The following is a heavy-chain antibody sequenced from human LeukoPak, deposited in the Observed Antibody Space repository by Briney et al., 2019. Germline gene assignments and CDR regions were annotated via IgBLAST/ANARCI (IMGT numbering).Heavy chain of an antibody. J-gene: IGHJ4*02. CDR1: GGSVSGYC. V-gene: IGHV4-34*01. CDR3: ARRSRGGFDY. Sequence: SETLSLTCAGYGGSVSGYCWSWIRQPPGKGLDCIGSIYYSGSTYYNPSLKSRVTISVDTSKKQFSLNLSSVTAADTAVYYCARRSRGGFDYWGQGTLVTVSS. D-gene: IGHD3-10*01. CDR2: IYYSGST.